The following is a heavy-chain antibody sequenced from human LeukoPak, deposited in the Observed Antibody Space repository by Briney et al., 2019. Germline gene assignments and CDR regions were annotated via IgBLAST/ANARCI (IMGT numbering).Heavy chain of an antibody. CDR3: AKDGGGYCSGSSCSGGWFNP. CDR1: GFMFSTYG. V-gene: IGHV3-33*06. Sequence: SRGSLRLSGAASGFMFSTYGLHWVRQAPGKGLEWVALIWYDGSDKYYSDSVKRRFTISRDNSKNTLYLQMNSLRAEDTAVYYCAKDGGGYCSGSSCSGGWFNPWGQGTLVTVSS. CDR2: IWYDGSDK. D-gene: IGHD2-2*01. J-gene: IGHJ5*02.